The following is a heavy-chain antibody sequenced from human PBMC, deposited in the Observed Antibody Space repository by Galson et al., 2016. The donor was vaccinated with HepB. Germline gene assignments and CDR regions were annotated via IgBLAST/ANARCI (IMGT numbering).Heavy chain of an antibody. CDR2: IRASGGGT. CDR3: AKIRVDGYSRGWGGAFDI. J-gene: IGHJ3*02. CDR1: GFTSSSYA. V-gene: IGHV3-23*01. D-gene: IGHD6-19*01. Sequence: SLRLSCGASGFTSSSYAMNWVRQAPGKGLEWVSSIRASGGGTTYADSVTGRFTISRDTSKNTLYLQMNRLRADDTAVYYCAKIRVDGYSRGWGGAFDIWGQGTVVTVSS.